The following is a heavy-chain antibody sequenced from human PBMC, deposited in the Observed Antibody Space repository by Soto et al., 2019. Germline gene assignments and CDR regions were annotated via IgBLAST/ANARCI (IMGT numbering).Heavy chain of an antibody. CDR2: INHSGST. J-gene: IGHJ4*02. CDR1: GGSFSGYY. V-gene: IGHV4-34*01. CDR3: ARVGSGSYYSGDY. Sequence: SGTLSLTCAVYGGSFSGYYLSWIRQPPGKGLEWIGEINHSGSTNYNPSLKSRVTISVDTSKNQFSLKLSSVTAADTAVYYCARVGSGSYYSGDYWGQGTLVTVSS. D-gene: IGHD3-10*01.